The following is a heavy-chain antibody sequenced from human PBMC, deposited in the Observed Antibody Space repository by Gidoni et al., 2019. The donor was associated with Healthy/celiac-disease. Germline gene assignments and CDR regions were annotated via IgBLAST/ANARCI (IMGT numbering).Heavy chain of an antibody. Sequence: EVQLVESGGGLVQPGRSLRLSCTASGFTFGAYAMSWFRQAPGKGLEWVGFIRSKAYGGTTEYAASVKGRFTISRDDSKSIAYLQMNSLKTEDTAVYYCTSRAGFLEWLTLGEGMDVWGQGTTVTVSS. CDR1: GFTFGAYA. CDR3: TSRAGFLEWLTLGEGMDV. J-gene: IGHJ6*02. V-gene: IGHV3-49*03. CDR2: IRSKAYGGTT. D-gene: IGHD3-3*01.